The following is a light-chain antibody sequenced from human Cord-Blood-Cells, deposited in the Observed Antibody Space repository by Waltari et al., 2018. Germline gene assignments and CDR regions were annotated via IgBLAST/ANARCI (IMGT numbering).Light chain of an antibody. CDR1: SSDVGSYNL. CDR2: EGS. Sequence: QSALNQPASVSGSPGQSITISCTGTSSDVGSYNLVNWYQQHPGKAHKLMIYEGSKRPSGVSNRFSGSKSGNTASLTISGLQAEDEADYYCCSYAGSSTYVVFGGGTKLTVL. CDR3: CSYAGSSTYVV. V-gene: IGLV2-23*01. J-gene: IGLJ2*01.